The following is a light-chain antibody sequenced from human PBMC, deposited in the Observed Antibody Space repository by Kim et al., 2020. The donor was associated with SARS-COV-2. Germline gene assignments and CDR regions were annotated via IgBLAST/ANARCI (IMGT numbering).Light chain of an antibody. J-gene: IGLJ2*01. CDR3: ASYTRTNTHI. CDR1: SIDIGGYNY. CDR2: DVT. V-gene: IGLV2-14*04. Sequence: GQSITLSCTGTSIDIGGYNYVSWFQQHPARAPKLIIYDVTERPSGISDRFSGSKSGTTASLTISGLQPEDEATYFCASYTRTNTHIFGGGTQLTVL.